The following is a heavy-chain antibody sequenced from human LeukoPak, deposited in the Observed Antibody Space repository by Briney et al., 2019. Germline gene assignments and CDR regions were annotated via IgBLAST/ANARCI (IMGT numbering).Heavy chain of an antibody. V-gene: IGHV5-51*01. J-gene: IGHJ6*04. CDR1: GYSFTSYW. Sequence: GGSLKVSFKGSGYSFTSYWIGWVRRMPGKGLGWMGIIYPGDSDTRYSPSFQGQVTISADKSISTAYLQWSSLKASDTAMYYCASRLYGMDVWGEGTTVTVSS. CDR3: ASRLYGMDV. D-gene: IGHD3-22*01. CDR2: IYPGDSDT.